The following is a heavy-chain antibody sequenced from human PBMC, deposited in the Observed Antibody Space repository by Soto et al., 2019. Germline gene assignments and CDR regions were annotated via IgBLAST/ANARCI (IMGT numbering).Heavy chain of an antibody. D-gene: IGHD1-1*01. CDR2: IYYIGST. Sequence: SETLSLTCTVSGDSISSNTYYWGWIRQPPGKGLEWIGTIYYIGSTYYNTSLKSRVAISVDTSKNQFSLKLSSVTAADTAVYYCARRDNWSDSHFDYWGRGTLVTVSS. CDR1: GDSISSNTYY. J-gene: IGHJ4*02. V-gene: IGHV4-39*01. CDR3: ARRDNWSDSHFDY.